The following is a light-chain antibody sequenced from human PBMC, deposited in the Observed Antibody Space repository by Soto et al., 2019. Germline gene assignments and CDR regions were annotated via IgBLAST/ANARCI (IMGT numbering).Light chain of an antibody. CDR3: PKYSSVPV. Sequence: DIQMTQSPTSLSASVGDRVTITCRASQDIRNFVAWYQQKPGKAPKLLIYAASTLQSGVPSRFSGSGSGTDFTHTINSLQPEDVASYSCPKYSSVPVFGPGTKVEIK. V-gene: IGKV1-27*01. CDR1: QDIRNF. CDR2: AAS. J-gene: IGKJ3*01.